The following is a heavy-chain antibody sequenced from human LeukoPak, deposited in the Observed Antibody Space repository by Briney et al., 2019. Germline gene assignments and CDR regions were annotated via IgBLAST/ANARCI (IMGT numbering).Heavy chain of an antibody. D-gene: IGHD6-19*01. CDR3: ARPIARAASDAFDI. CDR1: GYSFITYW. CDR2: IYPGDSDT. J-gene: IGHJ3*02. V-gene: IGHV5-51*01. Sequence: GESLKISCKGSGYSFITYWIGWVRQMPGKGLEWMGIIYPGDSDTRYSPSFQGQVTISADKSISTAYLQWGSLKASDTAMYYCARPIARAASDAFDIWGQGTMVTVSS.